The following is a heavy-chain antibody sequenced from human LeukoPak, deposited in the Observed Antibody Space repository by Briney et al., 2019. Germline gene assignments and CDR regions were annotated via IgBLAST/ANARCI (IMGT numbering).Heavy chain of an antibody. J-gene: IGHJ6*03. CDR1: GGSFRGYD. CDR2: INAGGDT. Sequence: SETLSLTCGVSGGSFRGYDWSWVRQPPGKGLKWIGEINAGGDTKYNPSLKSRVTMSVDTFRNQFSLTVTSVTAADTAVYYCARGLGWKVATMGLFFMDVWGEGTTVTVSS. V-gene: IGHV4-34*01. CDR3: ARGLGWKVATMGLFFMDV. D-gene: IGHD5-24*01.